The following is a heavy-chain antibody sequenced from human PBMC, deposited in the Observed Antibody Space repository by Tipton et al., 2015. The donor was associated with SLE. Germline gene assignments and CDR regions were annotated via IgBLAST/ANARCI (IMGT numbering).Heavy chain of an antibody. CDR3: ARLIALAGMRFFY. CDR1: GYTFTSYG. J-gene: IGHJ4*02. D-gene: IGHD6-19*01. V-gene: IGHV1-18*01. CDR2: ISGYNGNT. Sequence: QVQLVQSGAEGKKPGASVKVSCKASGYTFTSYGISWVRQAPGQGREGMGWISGYNGNTNYAQKLQGRVTMTTDTSTSTAYMELRTMKSDDTAVYCCARLIALAGMRFFYWGQDTLVIVST.